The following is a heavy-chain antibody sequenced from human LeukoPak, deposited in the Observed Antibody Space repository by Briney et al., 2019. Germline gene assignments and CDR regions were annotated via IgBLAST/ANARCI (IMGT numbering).Heavy chain of an antibody. J-gene: IGHJ4*02. Sequence: ASVKVSCKASGYTFTSYGISWVRQAPGQGLEWMGWISAYNGNTNYAQKLQGRVTMTTDTSTSTAYMELRSLRSDDTAVYYCARDALRGSSGWYGYWGQGTLVTVSS. V-gene: IGHV1-18*01. D-gene: IGHD6-19*01. CDR3: ARDALRGSSGWYGY. CDR1: GYTFTSYG. CDR2: ISAYNGNT.